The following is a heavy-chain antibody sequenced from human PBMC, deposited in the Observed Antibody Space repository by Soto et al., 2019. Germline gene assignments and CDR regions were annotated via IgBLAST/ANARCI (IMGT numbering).Heavy chain of an antibody. Sequence: QVQLQESGPGLVKPSQTLSLTCTVSGGSISSGGYYWSWIRQHPGKGLEWIGYIYYSGSTYYNPSLKSRVTISVDTSKNQFSLKLSSVTAADTAVYYCARDSPNYYDSSGYYSHAFDIWGQGTMVTVSS. V-gene: IGHV4-31*03. CDR2: IYYSGST. CDR3: ARDSPNYYDSSGYYSHAFDI. CDR1: GGSISSGGYY. D-gene: IGHD3-22*01. J-gene: IGHJ3*02.